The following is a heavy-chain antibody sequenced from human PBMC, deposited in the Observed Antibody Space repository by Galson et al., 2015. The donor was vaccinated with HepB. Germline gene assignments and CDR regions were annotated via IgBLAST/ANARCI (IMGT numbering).Heavy chain of an antibody. CDR3: AREEYGSGWYGSVMGNWFDP. V-gene: IGHV3-33*01. CDR2: IWHDGSNQ. D-gene: IGHD6-19*01. CDR1: GFTFSRHG. J-gene: IGHJ5*02. Sequence: SLRLSCAASGFTFSRHGIHWVRQAPGKGLECVAMIWHDGSNQLYADSVKGRFTISRDNSKNKLYLQMNSLRAEDTAIYYCAREEYGSGWYGSVMGNWFDPWGQGTLVTVSS.